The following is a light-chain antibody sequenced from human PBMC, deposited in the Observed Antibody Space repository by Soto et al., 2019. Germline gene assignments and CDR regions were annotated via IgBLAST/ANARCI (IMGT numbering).Light chain of an antibody. CDR1: QTVGNNY. CDR2: GSS. V-gene: IGKV3-20*01. CDR3: QQYGSSPPYT. Sequence: EVVLTQSPGTLSLSPGERATLSCRASQTVGNNYLAWYQQKPGQAPRLLIFGSSDRATGIPDRFSGSGSGTDFTLTITRLEPEDFAVYYCQQYGSSPPYTFGQGTKLEIK. J-gene: IGKJ2*01.